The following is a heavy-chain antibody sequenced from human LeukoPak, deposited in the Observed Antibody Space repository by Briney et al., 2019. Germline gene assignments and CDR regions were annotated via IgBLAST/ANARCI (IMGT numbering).Heavy chain of an antibody. CDR1: GFTFSSYA. V-gene: IGHV3-30*18. D-gene: IGHD5-18*01. J-gene: IGHJ4*02. Sequence: GGSLRLSCTTSGFTFSSYAMHWVRQSLGKGLEWVAVMSYDGFNKYYADSVKGRFTISRDNSKNTLYLQMNSLRAEDTAVYYCAKTKGYSYGYYFDYWGQGTLVTVSS. CDR2: MSYDGFNK. CDR3: AKTKGYSYGYYFDY.